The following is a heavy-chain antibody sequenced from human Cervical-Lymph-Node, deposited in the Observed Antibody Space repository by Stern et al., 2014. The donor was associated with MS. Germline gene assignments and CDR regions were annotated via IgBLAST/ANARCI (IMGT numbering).Heavy chain of an antibody. Sequence: QLQLQESGPGLVKPSETVSLTCTVSGGYMSSKYWNWIRQPPGKGLEWIGYIYSDGSTNYNPSLKSRFIISLDTSTNQFSLSLTSVTAADTAVYYCARVTGRGTRQNWFDSWGQGTLVTVSS. J-gene: IGHJ5*01. CDR3: ARVTGRGTRQNWFDS. V-gene: IGHV4-59*01. CDR2: IYSDGST. D-gene: IGHD1-26*01. CDR1: GGYMSSKY.